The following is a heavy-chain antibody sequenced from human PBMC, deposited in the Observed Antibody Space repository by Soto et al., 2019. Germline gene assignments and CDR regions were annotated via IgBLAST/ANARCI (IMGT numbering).Heavy chain of an antibody. CDR1: GGSISSGGYY. D-gene: IGHD4-17*01. CDR2: IYYSGST. CDR3: ARDGLRSTYYYYALDA. V-gene: IGHV4-31*03. J-gene: IGHJ6*02. Sequence: SETLSLTCTVSGGSISSGGYYWSWIRQHPGKGLEWIGYIYYSGSTYYNPSLKSRVTISVDTSKNQFSLKLSSVTAADTAVYYCARDGLRSTYYYYALDAWGPGLTVTVSS.